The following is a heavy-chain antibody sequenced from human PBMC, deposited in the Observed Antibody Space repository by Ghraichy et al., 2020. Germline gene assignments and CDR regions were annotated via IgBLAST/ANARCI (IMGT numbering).Heavy chain of an antibody. CDR3: ARVGDGYSPHYFDY. CDR1: GGSISSYY. CDR2: IYYSGST. V-gene: IGHV4-59*01. D-gene: IGHD5-24*01. J-gene: IGHJ4*02. Sequence: SCTVSGGSISSYYWSWIRQPPGKGLEWIGYIYYSGSTNYNPSLKSRVTISVDTSKNQFSLKLSSVTAADTAVYYCARVGDGYSPHYFDYWGQGTLVTVSS.